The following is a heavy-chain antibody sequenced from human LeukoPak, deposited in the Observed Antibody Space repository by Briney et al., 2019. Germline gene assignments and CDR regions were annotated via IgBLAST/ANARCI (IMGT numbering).Heavy chain of an antibody. Sequence: PGGTLRLSCAASGLTFSSYGMSWVRQAPGRGLEWVSAISTTGGTTYYADSVKGRFTISRDNSKNTLYLQMNSLRAEDTAVYYCAKGVAAAGTGAFDIWGQGTMVTVSS. D-gene: IGHD6-13*01. CDR1: GLTFSSYG. CDR2: ISTTGGTT. J-gene: IGHJ3*02. V-gene: IGHV3-23*01. CDR3: AKGVAAAGTGAFDI.